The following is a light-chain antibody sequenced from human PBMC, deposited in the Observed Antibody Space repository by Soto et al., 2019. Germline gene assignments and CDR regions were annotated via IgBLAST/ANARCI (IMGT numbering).Light chain of an antibody. CDR2: DVN. CDR3: GSYSGSTPLGYV. J-gene: IGLJ1*01. V-gene: IGLV2-14*01. CDR1: GTDVGGYNF. Sequence: QSVLTQPASVSGSPGQSITIPCTGTGTDVGGYNFVSWYQQHPGKAPKLIIYDVNNRPSGVSTRFSGSKSGNTASLTISGLQAEGEAVYFCGSYSGSTPLGYVFGPGTKFTVL.